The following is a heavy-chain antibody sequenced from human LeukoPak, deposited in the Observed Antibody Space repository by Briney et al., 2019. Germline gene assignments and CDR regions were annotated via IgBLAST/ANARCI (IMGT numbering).Heavy chain of an antibody. D-gene: IGHD5-12*01. J-gene: IGHJ5*02. V-gene: IGHV3-21*01. CDR2: ISSSSSYI. Sequence: PGGSLRLSCAASGFTFSSYSMNWVRQAPGKGLEWVSSISSSSSYIYYADSVKGRFTISRDNAKNSLYLQMNSLRAEDTAVYYCARALFMVSGETAGWFDPWGQGTLVTVSS. CDR3: ARALFMVSGETAGWFDP. CDR1: GFTFSSYS.